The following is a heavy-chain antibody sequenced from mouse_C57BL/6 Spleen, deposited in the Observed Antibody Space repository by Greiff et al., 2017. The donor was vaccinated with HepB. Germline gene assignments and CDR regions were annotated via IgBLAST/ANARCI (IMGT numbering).Heavy chain of an antibody. D-gene: IGHD4-1*01. Sequence: VQLQQSGPELVKPGASVKISCKASGYSFTGYYMNWVKQSPEKSLEWIGEINPSTGGTTYNQKFKAKATLTVDKSSSTAYMQLKSLTSEDSAVYYCARKLGRYFDYWGQGTTLTVSS. V-gene: IGHV1-42*01. J-gene: IGHJ2*01. CDR1: GYSFTGYY. CDR3: ARKLGRYFDY. CDR2: INPSTGGT.